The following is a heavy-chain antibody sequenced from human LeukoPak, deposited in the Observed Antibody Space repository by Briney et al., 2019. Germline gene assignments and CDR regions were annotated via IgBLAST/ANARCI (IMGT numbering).Heavy chain of an antibody. CDR2: TYYRSKWYN. CDR3: ATYGYSYLYYFDY. Sequence: SQTLSLTCAISGDSVSSNSAAWNWIRQSPSRGLEWLGRTYYRSKWYNDYAVSVKSRITINPDTSKNQFSLKLSSVTAADTAVYYCATYGYSYLYYFDYWGQGTLVTVSS. CDR1: GDSVSSNSAA. V-gene: IGHV6-1*01. J-gene: IGHJ4*02. D-gene: IGHD5-18*01.